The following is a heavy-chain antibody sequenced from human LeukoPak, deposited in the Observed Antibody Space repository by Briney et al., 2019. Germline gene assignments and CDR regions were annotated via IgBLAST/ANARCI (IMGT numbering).Heavy chain of an antibody. V-gene: IGHV4-61*01. J-gene: IGHJ6*02. Sequence: SETLSLTCTVSGGSVSSGSYYWSWIRQPPGTGLEWIGYIYYSGSTNHNPSLKSRVTISVDTSKNQFSLKLSSVTAADTAVYYCARVSLIHSYYHGMDVWGQGTTVTVSS. CDR3: ARVSLIHSYYHGMDV. D-gene: IGHD3-22*01. CDR1: GGSVSSGSYY. CDR2: IYYSGST.